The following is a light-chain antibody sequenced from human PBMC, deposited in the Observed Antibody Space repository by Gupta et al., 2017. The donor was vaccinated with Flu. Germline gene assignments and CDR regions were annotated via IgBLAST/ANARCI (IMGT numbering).Light chain of an antibody. J-gene: IGKJ1*01. CDR2: KAS. V-gene: IGKV1-5*03. CDR1: QSISKW. Sequence: IQMTQSPSSLSASLGDRVTITCRASQSISKWLAWYQQKPGNAPKLLIHKASSLESGVPSRFSGSGSGTEFTLTISGLQADDFATYYCQQYYSYSTFGQGTKVEI. CDR3: QQYYSYST.